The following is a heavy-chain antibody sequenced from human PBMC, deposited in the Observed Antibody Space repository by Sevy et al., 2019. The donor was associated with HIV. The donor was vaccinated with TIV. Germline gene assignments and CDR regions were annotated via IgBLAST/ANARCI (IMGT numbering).Heavy chain of an antibody. CDR3: ARAQGYCVGERCYGVSVNACDF. Sequence: GGSLRLSCAGSGFTFGDYAMHWVRQVPGKGLEWVSGISWNSGALDHADSVRGRFTISRDNAKSSLYLQMNSLRLEDTALYDCARAQGYCVGERCYGVSVNACDFWGQGTMVTVSS. J-gene: IGHJ3*01. CDR2: ISWNSGAL. V-gene: IGHV3-9*01. CDR1: GFTFGDYA. D-gene: IGHD2-21*01.